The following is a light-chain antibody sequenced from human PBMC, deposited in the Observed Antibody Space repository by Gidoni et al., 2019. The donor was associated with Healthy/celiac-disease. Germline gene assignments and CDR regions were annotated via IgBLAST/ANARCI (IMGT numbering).Light chain of an antibody. V-gene: IGKV1-33*01. J-gene: IGKJ4*01. CDR2: EAS. Sequence: DIHMTQSPSSLSASVGDRVTSTCQARQDISNYLNWYQQKQGQDPKLLSYEASNLETGVPSRFSGSGSGTDFTFTISSLQPEDIATYYCQQYDNLPSLTFGGGTKVEIK. CDR3: QQYDNLPSLT. CDR1: QDISNY.